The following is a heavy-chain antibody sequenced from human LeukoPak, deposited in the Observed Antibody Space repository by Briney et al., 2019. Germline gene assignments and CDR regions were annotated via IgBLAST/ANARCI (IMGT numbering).Heavy chain of an antibody. CDR3: ASVAIVAAAGTVSGVKLYYYCYMDV. CDR2: IYTSGST. V-gene: IGHV4-4*07. CDR1: GGSISSYY. Sequence: SETLSLTCTVSGGSISSYYWSWIRQPAGKGLEWIGRIYTSGSTNYNPSLKSRVTMSVDTSKNQFSLKLSSVTAADTAVYYCASVAIVAAAGTVSGVKLYYYCYMDVWGKGTTVTVSS. J-gene: IGHJ6*03. D-gene: IGHD6-13*01.